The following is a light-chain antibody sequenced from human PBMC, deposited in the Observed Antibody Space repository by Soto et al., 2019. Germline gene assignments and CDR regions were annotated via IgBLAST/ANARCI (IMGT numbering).Light chain of an antibody. Sequence: DIQMTQSPASLPASFGDRVTITCRASQGISNYLAWYQQKPGTVPKLLISAASTLQTGVPSRFSGGGSGTDFTLTISSLQPEDVATYYCQKYNSAPWTVGQGTKVDIK. V-gene: IGKV1-27*01. CDR2: AAS. J-gene: IGKJ1*01. CDR1: QGISNY. CDR3: QKYNSAPWT.